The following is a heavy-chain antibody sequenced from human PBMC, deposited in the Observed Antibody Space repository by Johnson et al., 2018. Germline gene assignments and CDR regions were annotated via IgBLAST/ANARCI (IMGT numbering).Heavy chain of an antibody. CDR3: ARETRRTFDA. J-gene: IGHJ3*01. V-gene: IGHV3-11*01. CDR2: ISSRGSST. Sequence: QVQLVQSGGGLVKPGGSLRLSCAASGFTFSGYYMTWIRPAPGKGLEGVSYISSRGSSTYYADSVKGRFTISRDNTKNSLYLQMNSLGAEDTALYYCARETRRTFDAWGQGTMVTVSS. CDR1: GFTFSGYY.